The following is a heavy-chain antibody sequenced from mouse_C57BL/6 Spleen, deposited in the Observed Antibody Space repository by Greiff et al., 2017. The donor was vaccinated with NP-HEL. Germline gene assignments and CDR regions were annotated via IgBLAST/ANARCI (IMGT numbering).Heavy chain of an antibody. Sequence: EVKLQQSGPELVKPGASVKISCKASGYSFTGYYMNWVKQSPEKSLEWIGEINPSTGGTTYNQKFKAKATLTVDKSSSTAYMQLKSLTSEDSAVYYCARGSMDYWGQGTSVTASS. CDR2: INPSTGGT. CDR1: GYSFTGYY. V-gene: IGHV1-42*01. CDR3: ARGSMDY. J-gene: IGHJ4*01.